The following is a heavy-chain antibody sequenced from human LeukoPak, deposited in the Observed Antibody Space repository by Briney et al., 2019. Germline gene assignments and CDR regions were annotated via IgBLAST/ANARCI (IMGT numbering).Heavy chain of an antibody. CDR2: INPNSGGT. J-gene: IGHJ4*02. Sequence: ASVKVSXKASGYTFTGYYMHWVRQAPGQGLEWMGRINPNSGGTNYAQKFQGRVTMTRDTSISTAYMELSRLRSDDTAVYYCAKLGRTYGFNDYWGQGTLVTVSS. D-gene: IGHD4-17*01. CDR3: AKLGRTYGFNDY. CDR1: GYTFTGYY. V-gene: IGHV1-2*06.